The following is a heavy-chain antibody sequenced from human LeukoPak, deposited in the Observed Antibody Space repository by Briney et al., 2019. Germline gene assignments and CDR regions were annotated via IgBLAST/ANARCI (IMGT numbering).Heavy chain of an antibody. J-gene: IGHJ1*01. Sequence: SVKVSCKASGGTFSSYAISWVRQAPGQGLEWMGGIIPIFGTANYAQKFQGRVTITADESTSTAYMELSSLRSDDTAVYYCARPTYDSSDYEYFQHWGQGTLVTVSS. CDR3: ARPTYDSSDYEYFQH. V-gene: IGHV1-69*13. CDR2: IIPIFGTA. CDR1: GGTFSSYA. D-gene: IGHD3-22*01.